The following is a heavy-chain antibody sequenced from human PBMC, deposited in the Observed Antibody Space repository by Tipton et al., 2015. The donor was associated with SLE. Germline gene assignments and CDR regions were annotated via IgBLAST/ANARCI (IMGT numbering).Heavy chain of an antibody. Sequence: TLSLTCTVSGDSINTRYYWSWVRQPAGKGLGWIGRLYPGGSTNYNPAPKSRVTISVDTSKNQFSLRLSSVTAADTAVYYCARDYYGSGFDAFDIWGQGTMVTVSS. CDR1: GDSINTRYY. D-gene: IGHD3-10*01. J-gene: IGHJ3*02. CDR3: ARDYYGSGFDAFDI. V-gene: IGHV4-61*02. CDR2: LYPGGST.